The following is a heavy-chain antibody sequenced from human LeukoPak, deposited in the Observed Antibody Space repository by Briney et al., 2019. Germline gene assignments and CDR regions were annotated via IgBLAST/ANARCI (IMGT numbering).Heavy chain of an antibody. CDR3: TREIRYFDRFQADY. CDR2: IRSKAYGGTA. D-gene: IGHD3-9*01. CDR1: GFTFGDHS. J-gene: IGHJ4*02. Sequence: GGSLRLSCTASGFTFGDHSVSWFRQAPGKGLEWVGFIRSKAYGGTAEYAASVKGRFTISRDDSKSVAYLQMDSLKTEDTAVYYCTREIRYFDRFQADYWGQGTLVTVSS. V-gene: IGHV3-49*03.